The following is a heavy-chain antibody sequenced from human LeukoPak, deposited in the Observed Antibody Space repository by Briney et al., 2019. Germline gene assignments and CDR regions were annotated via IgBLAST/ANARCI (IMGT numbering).Heavy chain of an antibody. CDR2: INHRGDT. D-gene: IGHD1-1*01. CDR1: GGSFSTYY. J-gene: IGHJ4*03. V-gene: IGHV4-34*01. CDR3: ARGPTISETGYFDY. Sequence: SETLSLTCAVYGGSFSTYYWSWIRQSPRKSLEWIAEINHRGDTNYNPSVKSRVTISVDTSKNQFSLKITSLTAADTAVYYCARGPTISETGYFDYWGQGTLVTVSS.